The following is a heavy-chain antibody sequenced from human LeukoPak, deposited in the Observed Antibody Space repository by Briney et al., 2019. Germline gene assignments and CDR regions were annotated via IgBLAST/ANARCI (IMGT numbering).Heavy chain of an antibody. CDR2: ISSSGSTI. D-gene: IGHD6-19*01. Sequence: PGGSLRLSCAASGFTLSSYEMNWVRQAPGKGVEWVSYISSSGSTIYYVDSVKGRFTISRDNAKNSLYLQMNSLRAEDTAVYYCARDLGSGWYRAFDIWGQGTMVTVSS. CDR1: GFTLSSYE. J-gene: IGHJ3*02. CDR3: ARDLGSGWYRAFDI. V-gene: IGHV3-48*03.